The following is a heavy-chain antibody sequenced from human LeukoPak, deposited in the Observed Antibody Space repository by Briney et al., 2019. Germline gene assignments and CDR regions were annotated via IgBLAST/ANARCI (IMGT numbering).Heavy chain of an antibody. CDR2: MNPNSGNT. D-gene: IGHD1-26*01. CDR3: ARINSGSYYYYYYGMDV. V-gene: IGHV1-8*01. CDR1: GYTFTSYD. J-gene: IGHJ6*02. Sequence: ASVKVSCKASGYTFTSYDINWARQATGQGLEWMGWMNPNSGNTGYAQKFQGRVTMTRNTSISTAYMELSSLRSEDTAVYYCARINSGSYYYYYYGMDVWGQGTTVTVSS.